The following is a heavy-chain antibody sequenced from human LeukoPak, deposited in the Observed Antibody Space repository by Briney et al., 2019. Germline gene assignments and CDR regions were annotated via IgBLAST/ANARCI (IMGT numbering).Heavy chain of an antibody. V-gene: IGHV3-74*01. Sequence: PGGSLRLSCAASGFTFSSYWMHCVRHAPGKGLVWVSHINSDGSSTTYPDSVKGRFTISRDNAKNTLYLQMNSLGAEDAAVYYCARDEVAVPGGDCWGQGTLVTVSS. D-gene: IGHD6-19*01. J-gene: IGHJ4*02. CDR3: ARDEVAVPGGDC. CDR1: GFTFSSYW. CDR2: INSDGSST.